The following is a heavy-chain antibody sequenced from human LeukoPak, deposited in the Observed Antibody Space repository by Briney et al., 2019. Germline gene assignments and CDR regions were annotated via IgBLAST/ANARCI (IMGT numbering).Heavy chain of an antibody. J-gene: IGHJ4*02. D-gene: IGHD2-21*01. CDR3: ARLDCLSDECYNY. V-gene: IGHV4-59*08. CDR1: GNSITSDF. CDR2: INYSGRS. Sequence: SETLSLTCIVPGNSITSDFWSWIRQSPGKGLEWIGYINYSGRSEYDPPLKSRVTISVDRSRKRVSLKMRSVTAADTAVYYCARLDCLSDECYNYWAVGALVTVSS.